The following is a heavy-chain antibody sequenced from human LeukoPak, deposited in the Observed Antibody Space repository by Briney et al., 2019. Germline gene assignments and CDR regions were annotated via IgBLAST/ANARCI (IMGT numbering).Heavy chain of an antibody. Sequence: GGSLRLSCAASGFTFSSYAMSWVRQAPGKGLEWVSAISGSGGSTYYADSVKGRFTISRDNSKNTLYLQMNSLRAEDTAVYYCAKDRALGVVPAAIPDYWGQGTLVTVSS. J-gene: IGHJ4*02. CDR2: ISGSGGST. CDR3: AKDRALGVVPAAIPDY. D-gene: IGHD2-2*02. CDR1: GFTFSSYA. V-gene: IGHV3-23*01.